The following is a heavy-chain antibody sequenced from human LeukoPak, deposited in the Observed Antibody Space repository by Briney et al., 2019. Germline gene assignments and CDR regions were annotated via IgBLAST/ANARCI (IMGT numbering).Heavy chain of an antibody. CDR1: GYTFTSYG. D-gene: IGHD3-3*01. J-gene: IGHJ4*02. Sequence: ASVKVSCKASGYTFTSYGISWVRQAPGQGLEWMGWISAYNGNTNYAQKLQGRVTMTTDTSTSTAYMELRSLRSDDTAVYYCARLRITIFGVALICDYWGQGTLVTVSS. CDR3: ARLRITIFGVALICDY. CDR2: ISAYNGNT. V-gene: IGHV1-18*01.